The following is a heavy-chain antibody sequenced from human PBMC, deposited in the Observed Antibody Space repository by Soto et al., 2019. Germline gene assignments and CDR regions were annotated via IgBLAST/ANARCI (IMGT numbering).Heavy chain of an antibody. V-gene: IGHV1-69*12. CDR3: ARHVPGAGYYYGMDV. CDR1: GCTFSSYA. J-gene: IGHJ6*02. D-gene: IGHD2-2*01. CDR2: IIPIFGTA. Sequence: QVQLVQSGAEVKKPGSSVKVSCKASGCTFSSYAISWVRQAPGQGLEWMGGIIPIFGTATYAQKFQGRVTITADESPSAACMELSSLRSEDTAVYYCARHVPGAGYYYGMDVWGQGTTVTVSS.